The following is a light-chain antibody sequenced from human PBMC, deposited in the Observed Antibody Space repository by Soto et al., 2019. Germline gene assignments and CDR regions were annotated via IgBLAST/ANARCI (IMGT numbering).Light chain of an antibody. J-gene: IGLJ3*02. CDR3: SSYAGSNNPWV. V-gene: IGLV2-8*01. CDR1: SSDVGGYNY. Sequence: QSALTQPPSASGSPGQSVTISCTGTSSDVGGYNYVSWYQQHPGKAPKLMIYEVSKRPSGVPDRFSGSKSGNTASLTVSGLQAEDEAEYYCSSYAGSNNPWVFSGGTKLTVL. CDR2: EVS.